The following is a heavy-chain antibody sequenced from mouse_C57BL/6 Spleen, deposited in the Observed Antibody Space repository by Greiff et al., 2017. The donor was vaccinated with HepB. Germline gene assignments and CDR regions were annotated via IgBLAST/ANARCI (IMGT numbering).Heavy chain of an antibody. V-gene: IGHV1-82*01. J-gene: IGHJ2*01. Sequence: QVQLQQSGPELVKPGASVKISCKASGYAFSSSWMNWVKQRPGKGLEWIGRIYPGDGDTNYNGKFKGKATLTADKSSSTAYMQLSSLTSEDSAVYFCAREGITTVVATDYGGQGTTLTVSS. CDR2: IYPGDGDT. CDR3: AREGITTVVATDY. D-gene: IGHD1-1*01. CDR1: GYAFSSSW.